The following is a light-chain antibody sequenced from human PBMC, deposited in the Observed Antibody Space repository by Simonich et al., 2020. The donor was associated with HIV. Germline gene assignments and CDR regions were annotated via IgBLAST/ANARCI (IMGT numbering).Light chain of an antibody. J-gene: IGLJ2*01. V-gene: IGLV2-8*01. CDR1: SSDVGGYNY. Sequence: QSALTQPLSASGSPGQSVTISCTGTSSDVGGYNYVSWYQQHPGKAPKLMIYEVSKRPSGVPDRFSGSKSGNTASLTVSGLQAEDESDYYCSSYAGSNNLVFGGGTKLTVL. CDR3: SSYAGSNNLV. CDR2: EVS.